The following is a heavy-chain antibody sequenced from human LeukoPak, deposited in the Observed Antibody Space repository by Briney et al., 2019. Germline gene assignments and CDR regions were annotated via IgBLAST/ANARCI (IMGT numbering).Heavy chain of an antibody. CDR1: GGSISSSNYY. D-gene: IGHD5-12*01. Sequence: PSETLSLTCTVSGGSISSSNYYWGWIRQPPGKGLEWIGSIYYSGSTYYNPSLKSRVTISVDTSKNQFSLKLSSVTAADTAVYYCARHFRGGYSDSGYGFDYWGQGTLVTVSS. V-gene: IGHV4-39*01. CDR2: IYYSGST. J-gene: IGHJ4*02. CDR3: ARHFRGGYSDSGYGFDY.